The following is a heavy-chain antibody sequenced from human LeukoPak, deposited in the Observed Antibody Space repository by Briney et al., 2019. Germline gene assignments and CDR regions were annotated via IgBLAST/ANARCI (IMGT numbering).Heavy chain of an antibody. CDR2: IGTSSGTI. CDR1: GFTFSDYN. Sequence: GGSLRLSCAASGFTFSDYNMYWVRQAPGKGLECVSFIGTSSGTIHNADSVEGRFTISRDNAKNSLYLQMNSLRAEDTAVYYCARDRGYCRGTTCYAYYMDVWGKGTTVTVSS. J-gene: IGHJ6*03. V-gene: IGHV3-48*01. D-gene: IGHD2-2*01. CDR3: ARDRGYCRGTTCYAYYMDV.